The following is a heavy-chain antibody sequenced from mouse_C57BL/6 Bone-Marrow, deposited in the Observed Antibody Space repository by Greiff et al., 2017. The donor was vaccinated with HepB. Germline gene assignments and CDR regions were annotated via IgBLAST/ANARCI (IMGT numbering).Heavy chain of an antibody. CDR1: GFNIKDYY. J-gene: IGHJ2*01. CDR2: IDPEDGET. Sequence: VQLKQSGAELVKPGASVKLSCTASGFNIKDYYMHWVKQRTEQGLEWIGRIDPEDGETKYAPKFQGKATITADTSSHTAYLQLSSLTSEDTAVYYYTALYDGSGHYFDYWGQGTTLTVSS. CDR3: TALYDGSGHYFDY. V-gene: IGHV14-2*01. D-gene: IGHD1-1*01.